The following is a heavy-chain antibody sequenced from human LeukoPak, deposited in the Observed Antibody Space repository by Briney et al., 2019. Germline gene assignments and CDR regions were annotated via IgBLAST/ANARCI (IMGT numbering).Heavy chain of an antibody. Sequence: GSLRLSCAASGFTFRSYSMNWVRQAPGKGLEWIGSIYYSGSTYYNPSLKSRVTISVDTSKNQFSLKLSSVTAADTAVYYCARLYGSGSYFGSYYMDVWGKGTTVTVSS. J-gene: IGHJ6*03. CDR3: ARLYGSGSYFGSYYMDV. V-gene: IGHV4-39*07. D-gene: IGHD3-10*01. CDR1: GFTFRSYS. CDR2: IYYSGST.